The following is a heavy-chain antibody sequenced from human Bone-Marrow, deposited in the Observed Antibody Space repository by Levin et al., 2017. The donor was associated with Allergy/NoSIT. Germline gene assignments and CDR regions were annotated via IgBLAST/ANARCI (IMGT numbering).Heavy chain of an antibody. CDR3: ARDQLPPDYGGKGSSGDGFDY. CDR2: IWYDGSNK. J-gene: IGHJ4*02. Sequence: GGSLRLSCAASGFTFSSYGMHWVRQAPGKGLEWVAVIWYDGSNKYYADSVKGRFTISRDNSKNTLYLQMNSLRAEDTAVYYCARDQLPPDYGGKGSSGDGFDYWGQGTLVTVSS. D-gene: IGHD4-23*01. V-gene: IGHV3-33*01. CDR1: GFTFSSYG.